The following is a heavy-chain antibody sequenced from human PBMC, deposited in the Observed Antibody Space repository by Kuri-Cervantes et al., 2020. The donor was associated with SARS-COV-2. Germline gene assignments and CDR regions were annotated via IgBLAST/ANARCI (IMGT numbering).Heavy chain of an antibody. CDR1: RGSINSHGSITSNF. J-gene: IGHJ5*02. D-gene: IGHD6-13*01. CDR2: VHSSGST. CDR3: ARGHGAAAFGLRYWFDP. Sequence: SETLSLTCSVSRGSINSHGSITSNFWTWIRQPPGRGLEWIGDVHSSGSTNYNPSLESRVTISTDTSKNQFSLKLSSVTAADTAVYYCARGHGAAAFGLRYWFDPWGQGTLVTVSS. V-gene: IGHV4-61*08.